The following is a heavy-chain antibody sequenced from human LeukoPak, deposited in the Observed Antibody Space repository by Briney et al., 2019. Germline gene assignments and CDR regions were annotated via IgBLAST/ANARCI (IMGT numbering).Heavy chain of an antibody. CDR1: GFTFSSYA. V-gene: IGHV3-23*01. CDR2: ISGSGGST. J-gene: IGHJ4*02. Sequence: GASLRLSCAASGFTFSSYAMGWVRQAPGKGLEWVSAISGSGGSTYYADSVKGRFTISRDNSKNTLYLQMNSLRAEDTAVYYCASRPRSTVVAPWDYWGQGTLVTVSS. D-gene: IGHD3-22*01. CDR3: ASRPRSTVVAPWDY.